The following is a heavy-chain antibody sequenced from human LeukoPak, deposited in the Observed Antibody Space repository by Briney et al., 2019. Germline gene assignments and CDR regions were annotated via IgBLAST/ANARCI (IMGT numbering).Heavy chain of an antibody. CDR3: TRDQLDSRRQSEGFDP. D-gene: IGHD3-22*01. CDR2: IDTYNGNT. CDR1: GYRFTSNG. J-gene: IGHJ5*02. Sequence: GASVKVSCKASGYRFTSNGISWVRQAPGQGLEWMGWIDTYNGNTNFAPKFQGRVTMTTDTSTSTVYMELRGLRSDDTARYYCTRDQLDSRRQSEGFDPWGPGTLVTVSS. V-gene: IGHV1-18*01.